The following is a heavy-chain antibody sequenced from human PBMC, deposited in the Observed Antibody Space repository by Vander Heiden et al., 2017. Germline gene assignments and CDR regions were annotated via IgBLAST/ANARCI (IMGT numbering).Heavy chain of an antibody. J-gene: IGHJ4*02. CDR3: ARERGRGSGSYYKPDY. CDR2: ISAYNGNT. D-gene: IGHD3-10*01. Sequence: QVQLVQSGAEVKKPGASVKVSCKASGYTFTSYGISWVRQAPGQGLEWMGWISAYNGNTNYAQKLQGRVTMTTDTSTSTADMELRSMRSDETAVYYCARERGRGSGSYYKPDYWGQGTLVTVSS. V-gene: IGHV1-18*01. CDR1: GYTFTSYG.